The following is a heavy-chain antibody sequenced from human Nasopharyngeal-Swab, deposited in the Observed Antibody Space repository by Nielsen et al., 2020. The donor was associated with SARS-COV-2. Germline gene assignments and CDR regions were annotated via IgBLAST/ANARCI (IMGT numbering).Heavy chain of an antibody. V-gene: IGHV4-39*07. D-gene: IGHD2-15*01. Sequence: SETLSLTCTVSSGSISSSSYYWGWIRQPPGKGLEWIGSIYYSGSTYYNPSLKSRVTISVDTSKNQFSLKLSSVTAADTAVYYCARVIRYCSGGSCSNWFDPWGQGTLVTVSS. J-gene: IGHJ5*02. CDR1: SGSISSSSYY. CDR2: IYYSGST. CDR3: ARVIRYCSGGSCSNWFDP.